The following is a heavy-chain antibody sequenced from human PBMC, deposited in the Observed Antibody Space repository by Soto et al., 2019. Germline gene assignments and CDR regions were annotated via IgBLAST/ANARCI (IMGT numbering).Heavy chain of an antibody. Sequence: EVQLVESGGGLVQPGGSLRLSCEASGFIFSDHYMDWVRQAPGKGLEWVGRTRNKVYSYTTEYAASLKGRFTISRDDSKDSLYLQMYSPKTENTAVYYCATSRPTSISSGFDCWGQGTLVTVSS. CDR2: TRNKVYSYTT. V-gene: IGHV3-72*01. CDR3: ATSRPTSISSGFDC. D-gene: IGHD6-6*01. J-gene: IGHJ4*02. CDR1: GFIFSDHY.